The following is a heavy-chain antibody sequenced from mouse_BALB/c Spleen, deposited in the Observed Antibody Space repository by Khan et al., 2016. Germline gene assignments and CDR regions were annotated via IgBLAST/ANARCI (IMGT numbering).Heavy chain of an antibody. CDR3: TRTDRRGYFDY. J-gene: IGHJ2*01. Sequence: QVQLKQSGAELMKPGASVKISCKATGYTFSSYWIEWVKQRPGHGLEWIGEILPGSGSTNYNEKFRGKATFTADTSSNTANMQLSSLTSEDSAVHYGTRTDRRGYFDYWGQGTTLTVSS. CDR1: GYTFSSYW. CDR2: ILPGSGST. V-gene: IGHV1-9*01.